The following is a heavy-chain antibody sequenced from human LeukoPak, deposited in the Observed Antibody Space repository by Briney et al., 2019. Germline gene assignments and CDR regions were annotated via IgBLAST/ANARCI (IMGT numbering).Heavy chain of an antibody. CDR3: ATGVATITLLFDY. Sequence: PGGSLRLSCAASGFIFGDYAMHWVRQAPGKGLEWVAAIAFDDTDRYYIDSVKGRFTISRDDSKNTLYLHMTSLRAEDTAVYYCATGVATITLLFDYWGQGTLVTVSS. D-gene: IGHD5-24*01. V-gene: IGHV3-30*04. J-gene: IGHJ4*02. CDR1: GFIFGDYA. CDR2: IAFDDTDR.